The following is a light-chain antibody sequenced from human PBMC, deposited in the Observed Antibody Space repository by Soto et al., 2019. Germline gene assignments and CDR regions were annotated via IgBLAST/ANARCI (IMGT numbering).Light chain of an antibody. J-gene: IGKJ1*01. V-gene: IGKV3-15*01. CDR2: GAS. Sequence: TVMTQSPATLSMSPGDRAALSCRASLNVATNMAWYQQKPGQAPRLLIYGASIRATGVPARFNGSGSGTEFTLTINNLQSEDFAVYYCHQYNTGLRTFGRGTRVEV. CDR3: HQYNTGLRT. CDR1: LNVATN.